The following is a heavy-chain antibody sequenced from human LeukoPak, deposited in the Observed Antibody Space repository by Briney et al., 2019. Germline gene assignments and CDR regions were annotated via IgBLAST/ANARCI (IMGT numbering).Heavy chain of an antibody. Sequence: ASVKVSCKASGYTFTGYYMHWVRQAPGQGLEWMGWINPNSGGTNYAQKFQGRVTMTRDTSISTAYMELSRLRSDDTAVYYCARLPPWFRGKKGAFDIWGQGTMVTVSS. CDR3: ARLPPWFRGKKGAFDI. J-gene: IGHJ3*02. CDR1: GYTFTGYY. D-gene: IGHD3-10*01. CDR2: INPNSGGT. V-gene: IGHV1-2*02.